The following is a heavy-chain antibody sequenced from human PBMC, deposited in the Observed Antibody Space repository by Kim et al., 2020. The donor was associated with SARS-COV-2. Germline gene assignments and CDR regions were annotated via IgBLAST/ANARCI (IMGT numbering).Heavy chain of an antibody. V-gene: IGHV1-46*01. D-gene: IGHD6-6*01. Sequence: AQKYQGRVTMTRDTSTSTVYMELSSLRSEDTAVYYCASGYSSSALGYFDYWGQGTLVTVSS. J-gene: IGHJ4*02. CDR3: ASGYSSSALGYFDY.